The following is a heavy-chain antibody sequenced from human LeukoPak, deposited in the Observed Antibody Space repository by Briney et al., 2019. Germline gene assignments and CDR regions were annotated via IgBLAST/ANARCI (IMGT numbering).Heavy chain of an antibody. J-gene: IGHJ3*01. D-gene: IGHD6-6*01. CDR3: VRGYSWSSYRDAFDL. Sequence: SETLSLTCNVSGGPMTSYYWSWIRQTPEKGLEWIGYIYYSGSTNYNPSLKSRVTISVDTSKNQFSLKVTSVTAADTAVYYCVRGYSWSSYRDAFDLWGQGTTLTVSS. V-gene: IGHV4-59*01. CDR2: IYYSGST. CDR1: GGPMTSYY.